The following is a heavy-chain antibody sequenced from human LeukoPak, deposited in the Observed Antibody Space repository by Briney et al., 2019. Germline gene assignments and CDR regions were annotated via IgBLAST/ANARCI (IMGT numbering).Heavy chain of an antibody. CDR1: GVSISSSNSY. V-gene: IGHV4-39*07. D-gene: IGHD3-9*01. CDR2: INHSGST. CDR3: ARDKGYYNVYFDY. Sequence: SETLSLTCTVSGVSISSSNSYWGWIRQPPGKGLEWIGEINHSGSTNYNPSLKSRVTISVDTSKNQFSLKLSSVTAADTAVYYCARDKGYYNVYFDYWGQGTLVTVS. J-gene: IGHJ4*02.